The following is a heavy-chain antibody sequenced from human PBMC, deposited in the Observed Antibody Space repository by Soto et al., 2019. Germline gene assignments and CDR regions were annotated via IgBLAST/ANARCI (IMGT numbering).Heavy chain of an antibody. CDR1: GFIFSSYG. D-gene: IGHD3-10*01. Sequence: PGGSLRLSCTTSGFIFSSYGMHWVRQAPGKGLEWVAVISYDGSNKYYADSVKGRFTISRDNSKNTLYLQMNSLRAEDTAVYYCAKEMVRKQYYFDYWGQGTLVTVSS. J-gene: IGHJ4*02. CDR3: AKEMVRKQYYFDY. CDR2: ISYDGSNK. V-gene: IGHV3-30*18.